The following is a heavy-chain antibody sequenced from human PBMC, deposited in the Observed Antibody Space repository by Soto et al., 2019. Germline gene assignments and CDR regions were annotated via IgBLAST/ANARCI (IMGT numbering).Heavy chain of an antibody. D-gene: IGHD4-4*01. Sequence: SETLSLTCAVYGGSFSGYYWSWIRQPPGKGLEWIGEINHSGSTNYNPSLKSRVTISVDTSKNQFSLKLSSVTAADTAVYYCARATYSNYGIDYWGQGTLVTVSS. CDR3: ARATYSNYGIDY. CDR2: INHSGST. V-gene: IGHV4-34*01. CDR1: GGSFSGYY. J-gene: IGHJ4*02.